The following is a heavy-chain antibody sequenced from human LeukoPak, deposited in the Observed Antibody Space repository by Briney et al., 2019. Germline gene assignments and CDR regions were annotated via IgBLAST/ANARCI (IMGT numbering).Heavy chain of an antibody. V-gene: IGHV4-34*01. J-gene: IGHJ5*02. Sequence: PSETLSLTCAVYGGSFSGYYWSWIRQPPGKGLEWIGEINHSGSTNYNPSLKSRVTISVDTSKNQFSLKLSSVTAADTAVYYCARLFHSSGWSTGFDPWGQGTLVTVSS. CDR1: GGSFSGYY. CDR3: ARLFHSSGWSTGFDP. CDR2: INHSGST. D-gene: IGHD6-19*01.